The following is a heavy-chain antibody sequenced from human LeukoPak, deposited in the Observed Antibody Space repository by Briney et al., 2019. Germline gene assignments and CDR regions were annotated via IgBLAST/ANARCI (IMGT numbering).Heavy chain of an antibody. D-gene: IGHD2-8*02. Sequence: ASVKVSCKASGYTFTGYYMHWVRQAPGQGLEWMGWINPNSGGTNYAQKFQGRVTMTRDTSISTAYMELSRLRSDDTAMYYCARVPLYWQDPFDLWGQGTLVTVSS. CDR2: INPNSGGT. CDR1: GYTFTGYY. V-gene: IGHV1-2*02. CDR3: ARVPLYWQDPFDL. J-gene: IGHJ5*02.